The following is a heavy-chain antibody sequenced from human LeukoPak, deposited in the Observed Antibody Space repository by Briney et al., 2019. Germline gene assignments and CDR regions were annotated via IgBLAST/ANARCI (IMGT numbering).Heavy chain of an antibody. V-gene: IGHV4-59*01. CDR1: GGSFSDYY. J-gene: IGHJ5*02. CDR3: AKGSGNFSS. Sequence: QSSETLSLTCGVYGGSFSDYYWSWIRQPPGKGLEWIGYVYYSGSTNYNPSLKSRVTISVDTSKNQFSLKLSSVTAADTAVYYCAKGSGNFSSWGQGTLVTVSS. D-gene: IGHD1-7*01. CDR2: VYYSGST.